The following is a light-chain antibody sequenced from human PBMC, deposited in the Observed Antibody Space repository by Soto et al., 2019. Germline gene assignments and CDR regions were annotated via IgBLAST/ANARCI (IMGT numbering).Light chain of an antibody. Sequence: EIVLTQSPATLSLSPGERATLSCRASQSVSSYLAWYQRKPGQAPRLLIYDASNRATGIPARFSGSGSGTDFTLTISSLEPEDFAVYYCQQRSNWPRSTFGGGTKVEIK. J-gene: IGKJ4*01. CDR3: QQRSNWPRST. CDR1: QSVSSY. CDR2: DAS. V-gene: IGKV3-11*01.